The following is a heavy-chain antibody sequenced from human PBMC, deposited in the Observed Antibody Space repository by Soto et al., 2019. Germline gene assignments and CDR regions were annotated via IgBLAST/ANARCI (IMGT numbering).Heavy chain of an antibody. CDR3: ARVRATDYGIDY. D-gene: IGHD4-17*01. V-gene: IGHV3-7*03. CDR2: IKRDGSEK. Sequence: EVQLVESGGGLVQPGGSLRLSCTASGFMFGSYWMTWVRHVPGNGLQWVANIKRDGSEKYYVDFAKGRVTISRDNADNSVFLDMNNLRVDDTATYYCARVRATDYGIDYWGQGALVTVSS. J-gene: IGHJ4*02. CDR1: GFMFGSYW.